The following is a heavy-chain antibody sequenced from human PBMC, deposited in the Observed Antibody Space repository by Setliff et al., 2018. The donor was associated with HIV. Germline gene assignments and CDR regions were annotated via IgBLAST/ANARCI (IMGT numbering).Heavy chain of an antibody. Sequence: LPETLSLTCAVYTESLTRYDWAWIRQSPEKGLEWIGEIDDSGSIIYNPSLQSRVTMSVDTSKNQFSLKVRSLTAADTGLYYCARVKSIKTTLVRLWPRFDLWGQGTQVTVSS. CDR1: TESLTRYD. J-gene: IGHJ5*02. CDR3: ARVKSIKTTLVRLWPRFDL. D-gene: IGHD3-10*01. CDR2: IDDSGSI. V-gene: IGHV4-34*01.